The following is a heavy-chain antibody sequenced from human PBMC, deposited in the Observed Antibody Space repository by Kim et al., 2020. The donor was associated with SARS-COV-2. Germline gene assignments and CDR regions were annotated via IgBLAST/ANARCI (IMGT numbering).Heavy chain of an antibody. J-gene: IGHJ2*01. CDR2: IYYSGST. V-gene: IGHV4-59*01. CDR3: ARDHREWLQYTANWYFDL. Sequence: SETLSLTCTVSGGSISSYYWSWIRQPPGKGLEWIGYIYYSGSTNYNPSLKSRVTISVDTSKKQFSLKLSSVTAADTAAYYCARDHREWLQYTANWYFDLWGRGTLVTVSS. D-gene: IGHD3-3*01. CDR1: GGSISSYY.